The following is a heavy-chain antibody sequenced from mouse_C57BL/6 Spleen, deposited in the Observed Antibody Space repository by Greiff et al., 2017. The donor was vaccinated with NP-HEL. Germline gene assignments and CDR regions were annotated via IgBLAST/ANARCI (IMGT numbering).Heavy chain of an antibody. CDR3: ARGGWDLFDY. J-gene: IGHJ2*01. CDR2: ISSGSSTI. CDR1: GFTFSDYG. Sequence: EVKLVESGGGLVKPGGSLKLSCAASGFTFSDYGMHWVRQAPEKGLEWVAYISSGSSTIYYADTVKGRFTISRDNAKNTLFLQMTSLRSEDTAMYYCARGGWDLFDYGGQGTTLTVSS. D-gene: IGHD4-1*01. V-gene: IGHV5-17*01.